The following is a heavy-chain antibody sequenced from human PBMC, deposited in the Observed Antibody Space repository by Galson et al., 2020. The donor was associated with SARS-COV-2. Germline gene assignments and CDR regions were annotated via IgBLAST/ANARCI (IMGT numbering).Heavy chain of an antibody. CDR1: GFTFRSYA. D-gene: IGHD3-3*01. J-gene: IGHJ6*02. CDR2: IPPDGTNK. Sequence: GRSLRLSCAASGFTFRSYARYLVRQLPGKGLEWVAAIPPDGTNKYNADSVKGRFTFSRDNSKNTLYLQMNSLRAEDTAVYYCARGGDFWIGYLEEGSYYYGMDVWGQGTTVTVSS. V-gene: IGHV3-30-3*01. CDR3: ARGGDFWIGYLEEGSYYYGMDV.